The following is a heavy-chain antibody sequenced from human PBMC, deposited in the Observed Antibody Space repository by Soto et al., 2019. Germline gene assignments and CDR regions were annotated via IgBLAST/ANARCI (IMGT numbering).Heavy chain of an antibody. V-gene: IGHV4-31*03. CDR2: IYYSGST. D-gene: IGHD3-9*01. CDR3: ARHGVDILTGLGY. CDR1: GGSISSGGSY. J-gene: IGHJ4*02. Sequence: SETLSLTCTVSGGSISSGGSYWSWIRQHPGKGLEWIGYIYYSGSTYYNPSLKSRVTISVDTSQNQFSLKLTSVTAADTAVYYCARHGVDILTGLGYWGQGALVTVSS.